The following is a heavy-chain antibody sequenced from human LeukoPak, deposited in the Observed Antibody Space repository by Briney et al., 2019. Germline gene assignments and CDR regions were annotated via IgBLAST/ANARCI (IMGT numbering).Heavy chain of an antibody. CDR1: GFTFSSYG. D-gene: IGHD3-3*01. CDR2: IWYDGSNK. Sequence: GGSLGLSCAASGFTFSSYGMHWVRQAPGKGLEWVAVIWYDGSNKYYADSVKGRFTISRDNSKNTLYLQMNSLRAEDTAVYYCAREESRITIFGVVISRNYYYYGMDVWGQGTTVTVSS. J-gene: IGHJ6*02. V-gene: IGHV3-33*01. CDR3: AREESRITIFGVVISRNYYYYGMDV.